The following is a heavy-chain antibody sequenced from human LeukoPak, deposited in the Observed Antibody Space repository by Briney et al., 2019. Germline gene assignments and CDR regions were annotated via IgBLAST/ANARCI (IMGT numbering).Heavy chain of an antibody. J-gene: IGHJ6*02. CDR3: AKCSSTWAVAGMAV. Sequence: PGGSLRLSCAASGFTFSNYAMSWVRQAPGKGLEWVSTTVGGGTDTFYASSVKGRFTASRDNSRNTLYLQMNSPTVEDTAVYYCAKCSSTWAVAGMAVWGQGTTVTVSS. V-gene: IGHV3-23*01. D-gene: IGHD2-2*01. CDR2: TVGGGTDT. CDR1: GFTFSNYA.